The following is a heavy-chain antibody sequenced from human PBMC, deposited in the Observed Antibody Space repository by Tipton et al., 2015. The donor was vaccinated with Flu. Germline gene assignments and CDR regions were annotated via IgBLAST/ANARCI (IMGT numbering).Heavy chain of an antibody. D-gene: IGHD4-11*01. CDR3: ARREYSNYVSQPKNWFDL. CDR2: IFHSGNL. V-gene: IGHV4-38-2*01. J-gene: IGHJ5*02. CDR1: GQSIRSDYY. Sequence: TLSLTCAVSGQSIRSDYYWGWVRQPPGKGLEWIGNIFHSGNLYHNPSLKSRVTISVDTSKNQFSLKMSSVTAADTAEYYCARREYSNYVSQPKNWFDLWGKG.